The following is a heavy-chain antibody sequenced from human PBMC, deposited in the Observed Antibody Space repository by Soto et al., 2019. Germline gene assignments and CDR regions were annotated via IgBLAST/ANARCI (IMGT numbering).Heavy chain of an antibody. D-gene: IGHD6-19*01. J-gene: IGHJ5*02. V-gene: IGHV1-3*01. CDR1: GLTFRSYA. CDR3: ALGMAALLGWFEA. Sequence: QVQLVQSGAEVKKPGASVRVSCEANGLTFRSYAVHWLRQAPGQRFEWMGWVNAGNGNTKYSQKCQGRLSPTRDTSASASYMELDSLTSEDTSVYFCALGMAALLGWFEAWGQGTLVTVSS. CDR2: VNAGNGNT.